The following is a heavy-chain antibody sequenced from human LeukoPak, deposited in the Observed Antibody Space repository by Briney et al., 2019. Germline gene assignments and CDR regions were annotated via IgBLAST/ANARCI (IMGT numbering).Heavy chain of an antibody. CDR1: GGSISSYY. J-gene: IGHJ4*02. CDR3: ARQRLGFGELYYFDY. V-gene: IGHV4-59*08. D-gene: IGHD3-10*01. CDR2: IYYSGIT. Sequence: SETLSLTCTVSGGSISSYYWSWIRQPPGKGLEWLGYIYYSGITNYNPSLKSRVTISVDTSKNQFSLKLSSVTAADTAVYYCARQRLGFGELYYFDYWGQGTLVTVSS.